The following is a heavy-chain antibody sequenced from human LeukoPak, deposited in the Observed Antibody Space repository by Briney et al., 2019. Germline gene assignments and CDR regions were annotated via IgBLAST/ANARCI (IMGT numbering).Heavy chain of an antibody. D-gene: IGHD1-14*01. CDR2: ISGSGDDT. CDR3: ANKPAGFDP. CDR1: GFTFSSDA. Sequence: GGSLRLSCTSSGFTFSSDAMTWVRQAPGKGLEWVSSISGSGDDTYYADSVKGRFTISRDNSKNTLYLQMNSLRAEDTAVYYCANKPAGFDPWGQGTLVTVSS. V-gene: IGHV3-23*01. J-gene: IGHJ5*02.